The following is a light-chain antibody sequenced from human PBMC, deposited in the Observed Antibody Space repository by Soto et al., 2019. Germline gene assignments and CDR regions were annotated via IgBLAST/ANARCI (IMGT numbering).Light chain of an antibody. CDR2: SAT. J-gene: IGKJ1*01. CDR3: QQTYTIPWT. Sequence: DIQMTQYPSSVSASVGDRVTITCRTSQSFSNYLAWYQHRPGKAPKLLIYSATVLQSGVPSRFSGSGSGTDFTLTISRLQPEDSATYYCQQTYTIPWTFGQGTRVEIK. CDR1: QSFSNY. V-gene: IGKV1-39*01.